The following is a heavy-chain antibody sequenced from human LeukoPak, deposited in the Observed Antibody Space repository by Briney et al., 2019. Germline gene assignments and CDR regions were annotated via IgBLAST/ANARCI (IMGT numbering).Heavy chain of an antibody. CDR1: GYTFSNYD. Sequence: GASVKVSCKASGYTFSNYDINWVRQATGQGLEWMGWMNPKSGNTGYAQKFQGRVTMTSDTSISTAYMELSRLRSDDTAVYYCARGGVVDQLLYGFWGQGTLVTVSS. CDR3: ARGGVVDQLLYGF. V-gene: IGHV1-8*01. J-gene: IGHJ4*02. CDR2: MNPKSGNT. D-gene: IGHD2-2*02.